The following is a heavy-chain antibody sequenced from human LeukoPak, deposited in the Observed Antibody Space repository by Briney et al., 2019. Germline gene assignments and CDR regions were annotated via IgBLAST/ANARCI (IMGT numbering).Heavy chain of an antibody. J-gene: IGHJ3*02. CDR3: ASGRDSSGYYYGLAFDI. CDR1: GGSISSYY. CDR2: IYYSGST. V-gene: IGHV4-59*01. D-gene: IGHD3-22*01. Sequence: SETLSLTCTVSGGSISSYYWSWIRQPPGKGLEWIGYIYYSGSTNYNPSLKSRVTISVDTSKNQFSLKLSSVTAADTAVYYCASGRDSSGYYYGLAFDIWGQGTMVTVSS.